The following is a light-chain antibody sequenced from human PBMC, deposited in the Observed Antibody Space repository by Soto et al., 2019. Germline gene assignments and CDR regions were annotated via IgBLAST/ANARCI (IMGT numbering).Light chain of an antibody. J-gene: IGKJ4*01. Sequence: EIVLTQSPATLSLSPGERATLSCRASQSVSSYLAWYQQKPGQAPRLLIYDGSNRATGVPARFSGSGSGTDFTLPISSLEPEDFAVYYCHHRTDWPLTFGGGTKVEIK. CDR3: HHRTDWPLT. V-gene: IGKV3-11*01. CDR2: DGS. CDR1: QSVSSY.